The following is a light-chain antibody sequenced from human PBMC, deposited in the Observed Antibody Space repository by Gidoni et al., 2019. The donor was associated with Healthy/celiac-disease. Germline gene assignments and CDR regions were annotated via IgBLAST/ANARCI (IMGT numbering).Light chain of an antibody. Sequence: DIQMTQSPSSLSASVGDRVTITCRASQSISSYLNWYQQKPGKAPKLLIYAASSLQSGVPSRFSGSGSGTDFTLTISSLQPEDFATYYCQQSYSTPRAPRSPTYTFGQGTKLEIK. CDR3: QQSYSTPRAPRSPTYT. V-gene: IGKV1-39*01. J-gene: IGKJ2*01. CDR1: QSISSY. CDR2: AAS.